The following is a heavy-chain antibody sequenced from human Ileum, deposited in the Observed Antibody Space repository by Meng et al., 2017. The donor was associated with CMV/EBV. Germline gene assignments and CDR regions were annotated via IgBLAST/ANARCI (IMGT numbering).Heavy chain of an antibody. CDR3: ARVSRGGYGVDY. CDR1: GFSLSNGRMG. CDR2: IFSNDEK. Sequence: SGPTLVKPTETLTLTCTVSGFSLSNGRMGVRWIRQPPGKALEWLAHIFSNDEKAYNTSPKTRLTISKDTSKSQVVLTMTNMDPVDTATYYCARVSRGGYGVDYWGQGTLVTVSS. J-gene: IGHJ4*02. D-gene: IGHD6-25*01. V-gene: IGHV2-26*01.